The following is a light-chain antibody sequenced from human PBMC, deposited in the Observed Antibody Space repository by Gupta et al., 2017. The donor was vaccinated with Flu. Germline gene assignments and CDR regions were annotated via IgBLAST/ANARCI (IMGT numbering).Light chain of an antibody. Sequence: ISCRSSETLLHSDGGTYLSWLHQRPGQPPRLLVYKISKRYSGVPDRFSGSGAGTEFTLRISRVEAEDVGVYYCMQATLFPITFGQGTRLEIK. CDR1: ETLLHSDGGTY. CDR2: KIS. V-gene: IGKV2-24*01. J-gene: IGKJ5*01. CDR3: MQATLFPIT.